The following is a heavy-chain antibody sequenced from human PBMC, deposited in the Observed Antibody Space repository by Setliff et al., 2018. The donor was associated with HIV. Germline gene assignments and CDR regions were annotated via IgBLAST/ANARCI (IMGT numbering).Heavy chain of an antibody. Sequence: ASVKVSCKASGYTFTGYYIHWVRQAPGQGLQWMGRINPNIGSTNYAQRFRGRVTMTRDTSINTAYMELSGLRSDDTAVYYCARQLSNSLESWGQGTPVTVSS. D-gene: IGHD1-1*01. CDR3: ARQLSNSLES. V-gene: IGHV1-2*06. CDR2: INPNIGST. CDR1: GYTFTGYY. J-gene: IGHJ4*02.